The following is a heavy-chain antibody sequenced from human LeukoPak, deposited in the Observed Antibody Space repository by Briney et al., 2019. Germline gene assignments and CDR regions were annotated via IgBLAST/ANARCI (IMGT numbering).Heavy chain of an antibody. D-gene: IGHD5-18*01. CDR2: IIPIFGTS. J-gene: IGHJ4*02. CDR3: AFEGYNYGYN. Sequence: SVKVSCKASGYTFTSYDINWVRQAPGQGLEWMGGIIPIFGTSNYAHKFQGRVTITADESTSTVYMELSSLRSDDTAIYYCAFEGYNYGYNWGQGTLVTVSS. V-gene: IGHV1-69*13. CDR1: GYTFTSYD.